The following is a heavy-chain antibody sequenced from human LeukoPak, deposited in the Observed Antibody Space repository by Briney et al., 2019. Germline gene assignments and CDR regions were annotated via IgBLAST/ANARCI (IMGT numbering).Heavy chain of an antibody. Sequence: GGSLRLSCEASGFTFTNAWMNWVRQAPGKGLEWVSYISSSGSTIYYADSVKGRFTISRDNAKNSLYLQMNSLRAEDTAVYYCAELGITMIGGVWGKGTTVTISS. CDR2: ISSSGSTI. V-gene: IGHV3-48*04. CDR3: AELGITMIGGV. CDR1: GFTFTNAW. D-gene: IGHD3-10*02. J-gene: IGHJ6*04.